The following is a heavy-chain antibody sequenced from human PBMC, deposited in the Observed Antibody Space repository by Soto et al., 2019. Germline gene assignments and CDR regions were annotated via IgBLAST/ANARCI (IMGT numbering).Heavy chain of an antibody. CDR1: GFSFNTYW. J-gene: IGHJ5*02. V-gene: IGHV3-74*01. CDR3: ATVATNSYDWFDP. CDR2: INSDGTKT. D-gene: IGHD2-15*01. Sequence: EVHLVESGGTLVQPGGSLRLSCAASGFSFNTYWMHWVRQAPGKGLVWVSRINSDGTKTTYADSVKGRFTISRDNAKNTVYLQMNSLRAEDTAVYYGATVATNSYDWFDPWGQGTLVTVSS.